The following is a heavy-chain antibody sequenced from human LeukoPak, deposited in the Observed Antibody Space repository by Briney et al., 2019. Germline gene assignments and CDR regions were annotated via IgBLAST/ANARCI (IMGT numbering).Heavy chain of an antibody. J-gene: IGHJ4*02. D-gene: IGHD3-10*01. V-gene: IGHV3-23*01. Sequence: GGSMRLSCVVSGISLSNYGMTWVRQAPGRGLEWVSYISERGGSTTYADSVKGRFTISRDTSLNTLYLQMNNLRAEDTAVYFCAKRGVVIRGILVIGYHQEAYHYDFWGQGVMVTVSS. CDR3: AKRGVVIRGILVIGYHQEAYHYDF. CDR1: GISLSNYG. CDR2: ISERGGST.